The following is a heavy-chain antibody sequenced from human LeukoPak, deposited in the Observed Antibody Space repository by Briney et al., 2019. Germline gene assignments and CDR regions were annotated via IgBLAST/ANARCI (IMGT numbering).Heavy chain of an antibody. V-gene: IGHV3-11*01. J-gene: IGHJ6*02. CDR2: ISSSGSTI. CDR1: GFTFSDYY. D-gene: IGHD5-18*01. Sequence: GGSLRLSCAASGFTFSDYYMSWLRQAPGKGLEWVSYISSSGSTIYYADSVKGRFTISRDNAKNSLYLQMNSLRAEDTAVYYCAREEVDTAMAPYYYYYYGIDVWGQGTTVTVSS. CDR3: AREEVDTAMAPYYYYYYGIDV.